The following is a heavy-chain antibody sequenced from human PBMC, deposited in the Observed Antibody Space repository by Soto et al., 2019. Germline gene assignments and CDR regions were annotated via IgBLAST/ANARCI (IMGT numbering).Heavy chain of an antibody. CDR3: ATQDFRGETGTT. J-gene: IGHJ4*02. CDR2: ISGSSGST. Sequence: PGGSLRLSCAASGFTFSIFNMGWVRQAPGKGLEWLSLISGSSGSTYYADSVKGRFTISRDNSKNTLYLQMNNLRAEDTAIYYCATQDFRGETGTTWGQGALVTVSS. V-gene: IGHV3-23*01. CDR1: GFTFSIFN. D-gene: IGHD1-1*01.